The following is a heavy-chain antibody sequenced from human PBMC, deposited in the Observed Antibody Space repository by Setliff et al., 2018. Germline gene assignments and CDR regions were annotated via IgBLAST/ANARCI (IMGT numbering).Heavy chain of an antibody. CDR3: AKGGTYRYFDF. V-gene: IGHV4-59*01. Sequence: SETLSLTCSVSGDSMSGASIWSWIRQPPGRGLEFVGYVFPNGASKYDPSFKSRLTISVDTSKNQFSLKLTSVTAADTAFYFCAKGGTYRYFDFWGQGTLVTVSS. CDR2: VFPNGAS. CDR1: GDSMSGAS. J-gene: IGHJ4*02. D-gene: IGHD1-1*01.